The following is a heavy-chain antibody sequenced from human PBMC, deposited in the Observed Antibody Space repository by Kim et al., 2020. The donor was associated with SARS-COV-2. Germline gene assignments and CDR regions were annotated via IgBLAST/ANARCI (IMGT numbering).Heavy chain of an antibody. CDR2: ISPKTGDT. V-gene: IGHV1-2*02. J-gene: IGHJ6*02. CDR3: ASLGSGTYLYGLDV. Sequence: ASVKVSCKPSGYTFTSYYVHWVRQAPGQGLEWMGWISPKTGDTNYAQRFQGRVTMTRDTSITTAYMELSRLRFDDTAVYYCASLGSGTYLYGLDVWGQGTTVNVSS. CDR1: GYTFTSYY. D-gene: IGHD3-16*01.